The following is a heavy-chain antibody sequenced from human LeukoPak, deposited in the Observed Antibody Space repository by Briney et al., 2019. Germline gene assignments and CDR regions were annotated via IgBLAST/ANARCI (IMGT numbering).Heavy chain of an antibody. CDR3: ARRIIARGLGQENWFDP. J-gene: IGHJ5*02. D-gene: IGHD3-16*01. CDR1: GASVTSYY. Sequence: SETLSLTCTVSGASVTSYYLNWIRQPPGKGLEWIGYILYSGTTNYNPSLNSRVTMSLDTSKNQFSLELSSVTAADTAVYYCARRIIARGLGQENWFDPWGQGILVTVSS. V-gene: IGHV4-59*02. CDR2: ILYSGTT.